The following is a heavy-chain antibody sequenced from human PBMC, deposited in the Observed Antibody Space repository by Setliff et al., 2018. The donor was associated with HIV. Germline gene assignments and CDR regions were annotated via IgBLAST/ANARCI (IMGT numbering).Heavy chain of an antibody. D-gene: IGHD6-19*01. J-gene: IGHJ4*02. CDR1: GFTFSTYW. CDR2: INQDGSVT. CDR3: ARDPGSSSFDY. V-gene: IGHV3-7*03. Sequence: GESLRLSCVASGFTFSTYWMSWVRQTPGKGLEFVANINQDGSVTNYVDSVKGRFTISRDNARNLVYLQMSSLRAEDTAAYYCARDPGSSSFDYWGQGAPVTVSS.